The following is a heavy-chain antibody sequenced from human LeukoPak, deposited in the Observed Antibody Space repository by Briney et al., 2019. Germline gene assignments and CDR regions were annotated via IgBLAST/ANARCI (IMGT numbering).Heavy chain of an antibody. D-gene: IGHD2-21*01. CDR3: ARDPEGLGY. CDR2: ISSSSIYI. J-gene: IGHJ4*02. CDR1: GFTFGSYS. Sequence: GGSLRLSCAASGFTFGSYSMNWVRQAPGKGREWVSSISSSSIYIYYADSVKGRFTISRDNAKNSLYLQMNSLRAEDTAVYYCARDPEGLGYWGQGTLVTVAS. V-gene: IGHV3-21*01.